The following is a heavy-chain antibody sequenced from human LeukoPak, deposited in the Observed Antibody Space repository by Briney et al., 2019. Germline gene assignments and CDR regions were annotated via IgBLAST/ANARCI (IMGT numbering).Heavy chain of an antibody. J-gene: IGHJ4*02. D-gene: IGHD5-12*01. Sequence: GRSLRLSCAASGFTFSSYAMHWVRQAPGKGLEWVAVISYDGSNKYYADSVKGRFTISRDNSKNTLYLQMNSLRAEDTAVYYCARDRSGYEWYYFDYWGQGTLVTVSS. CDR2: ISYDGSNK. V-gene: IGHV3-30-3*01. CDR1: GFTFSSYA. CDR3: ARDRSGYEWYYFDY.